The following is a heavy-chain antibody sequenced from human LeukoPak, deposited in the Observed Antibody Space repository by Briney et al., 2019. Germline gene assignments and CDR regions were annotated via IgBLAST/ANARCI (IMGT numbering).Heavy chain of an antibody. Sequence: GAPVKVSCKASGYTFTGYYMHWVRQAPGQGLEWMGWINPNSGGTNYAQKFQGRVTMTRDTSISTAYMELSRLRSDDTAVYYCARDRGVRGVRPFGYWGQGTLVTVSS. CDR3: ARDRGVRGVRPFGY. CDR2: INPNSGGT. D-gene: IGHD3-10*01. CDR1: GYTFTGYY. V-gene: IGHV1-2*02. J-gene: IGHJ4*02.